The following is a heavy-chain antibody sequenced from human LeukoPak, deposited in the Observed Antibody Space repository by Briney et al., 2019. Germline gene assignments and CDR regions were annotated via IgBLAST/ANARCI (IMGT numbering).Heavy chain of an antibody. CDR2: INPSGGST. D-gene: IGHD2-21*02. V-gene: IGHV1-46*01. CDR3: ARGGIVVVTDDLFDY. CDR1: GYTFTSYY. J-gene: IGHJ4*02. Sequence: ASVKVSCKAYGYTFTSYYRHWVRQAPGQGLEWMGIINPSGGSTSYAQKFQGRVTMTRDMSTSTVYMELSSLRSEDTAVYYCARGGIVVVTDDLFDYWGQGTQVTISS.